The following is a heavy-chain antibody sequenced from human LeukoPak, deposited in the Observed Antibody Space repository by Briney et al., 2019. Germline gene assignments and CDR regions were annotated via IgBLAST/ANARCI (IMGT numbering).Heavy chain of an antibody. CDR1: GGSFSGYY. Sequence: SEILSLTCAVYGGSFSGYYWSWIRQPPGKGLEWIGEINHSGSTNYNPSLKSRVTISVDTSKNQFSLKLSSVTAADTAVYYCARSTVYFDAFDIWGQGTMVTVSS. D-gene: IGHD2/OR15-2a*01. CDR2: INHSGST. V-gene: IGHV4-34*01. J-gene: IGHJ3*02. CDR3: ARSTVYFDAFDI.